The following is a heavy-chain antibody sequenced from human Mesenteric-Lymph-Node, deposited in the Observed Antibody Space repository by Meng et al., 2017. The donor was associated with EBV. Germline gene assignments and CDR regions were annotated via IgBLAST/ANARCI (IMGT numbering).Heavy chain of an antibody. CDR2: IYYSGST. CDR1: GGSGSSGSYY. V-gene: IGHV4-61*01. Sequence: QVQLQDPGPGRVKPSDTLSLTCTVSGGSGSSGSYYWSWIRQPPGKGLEWIGYIYYSGSTNYNPSLKSRVTISVDTSKNQFSLKLSSVTAADTAVYYCALIIVGATHFDYWGQGTLVTVSS. J-gene: IGHJ4*02. CDR3: ALIIVGATHFDY. D-gene: IGHD1-26*01.